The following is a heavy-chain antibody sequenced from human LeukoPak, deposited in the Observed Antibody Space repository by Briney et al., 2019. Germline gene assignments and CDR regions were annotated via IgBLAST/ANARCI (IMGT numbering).Heavy chain of an antibody. Sequence: GGSLRLSYAASGITFGNYAMTWVRQAPGKGLEWVSAITSSGGSTYYADSVKGRFTISRDNSKNTLYLQMNSLRAEDTAVYYCAKAAYYDSSGYYYPYYFDYWGQGTLVTVSS. J-gene: IGHJ4*02. CDR1: GITFGNYA. D-gene: IGHD3-22*01. CDR2: ITSSGGST. V-gene: IGHV3-23*01. CDR3: AKAAYYDSSGYYYPYYFDY.